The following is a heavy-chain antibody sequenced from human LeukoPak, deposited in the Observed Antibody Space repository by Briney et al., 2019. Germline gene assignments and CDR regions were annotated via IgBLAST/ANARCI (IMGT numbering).Heavy chain of an antibody. J-gene: IGHJ4*02. CDR2: INHSGST. D-gene: IGHD5-12*01. Sequence: SETLSLTCAVYGGSFSGYYWSWIRQPPGKGLEWIGEINHSGSTNYNPSLKSRVTISVDTSKNQFSLKLSSVTAADTAVYYCARGGPWLPFDYWGQGTLVTVSS. CDR1: GGSFSGYY. CDR3: ARGGPWLPFDY. V-gene: IGHV4-34*01.